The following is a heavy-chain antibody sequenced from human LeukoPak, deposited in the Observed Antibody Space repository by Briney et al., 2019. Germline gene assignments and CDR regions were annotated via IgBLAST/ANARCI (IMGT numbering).Heavy chain of an antibody. Sequence: ASVKVSCKASGYTFTSYAMNWVRQAPGQGLEWMGRINPNSGGTNYAQKFQGRVTMTRDTSISTAYMELSRLRSDDTAVYYCARERGIFRSRYNWFDPWGQGTLVTVSS. CDR3: ARERGIFRSRYNWFDP. J-gene: IGHJ5*02. V-gene: IGHV1-2*06. D-gene: IGHD2-15*01. CDR2: INPNSGGT. CDR1: GYTFTSYA.